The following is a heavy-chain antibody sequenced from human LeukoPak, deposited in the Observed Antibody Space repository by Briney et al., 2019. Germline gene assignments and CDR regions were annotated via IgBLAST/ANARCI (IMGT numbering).Heavy chain of an antibody. J-gene: IGHJ4*02. CDR2: ISSSSSYI. CDR1: GFTFSSYS. V-gene: IGHV3-21*01. D-gene: IGHD3-3*01. CDR3: ATPSIRFLEWSDRPGFDY. Sequence: GGSLRLSCAASGFTFSSYSMKWVRQAPGKGLEWVSSISSSSSYIYYADSVKGRFTISRDNAKNSLYLQMNSLRAEDTAVYYCATPSIRFLEWSDRPGFDYWGQGTLVTVSS.